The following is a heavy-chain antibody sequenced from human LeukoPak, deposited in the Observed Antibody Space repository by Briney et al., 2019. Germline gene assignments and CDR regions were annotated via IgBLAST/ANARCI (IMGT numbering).Heavy chain of an antibody. V-gene: IGHV3-7*01. D-gene: IGHD1-1*01. J-gene: IGHJ4*02. CDR2: IKQDGSDK. CDR3: VSTTRSSPFDN. CDR1: GFTFSAYW. Sequence: GGSLRLSCAASGFTFSAYWMSWVRQAPGKGLEWLANIKQDGSDKQYVDSVKGRFAISRDNAKTSVYLQMNSLRAEDTAVYYCVSTTRSSPFDNWGQGTLATVSS.